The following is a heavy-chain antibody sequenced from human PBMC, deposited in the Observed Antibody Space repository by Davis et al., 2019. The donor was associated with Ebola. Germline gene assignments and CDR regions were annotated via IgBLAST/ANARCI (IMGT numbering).Heavy chain of an antibody. Sequence: PGGSLRLSCAASGFTFSTYAINWVRQAPGKGLEWVSAFGGADGGPNYASSVKGRFTISRDNSKNRLYLQMNSLRAEDTAVYYCAKDPPGGEYLDHWGQGTLVTVSS. CDR3: AKDPPGGEYLDH. V-gene: IGHV3-23*01. CDR2: FGGADGGP. J-gene: IGHJ4*02. CDR1: GFTFSTYA. D-gene: IGHD3-16*01.